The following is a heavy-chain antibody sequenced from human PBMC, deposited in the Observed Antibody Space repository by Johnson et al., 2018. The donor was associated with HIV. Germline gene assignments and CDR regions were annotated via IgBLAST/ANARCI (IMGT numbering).Heavy chain of an antibody. CDR1: GFTFSSYG. CDR3: ASDSHNFCTDAFDI. Sequence: QVQLVESGGGVVQPGRSLRLSCAASGFTFSSYGMHWVRQAPGKGLEWVAVISYDGSNKYYVDSVKGRFTISRDNAKNSLYLQMNSLRAEDTAVYYCASDSHNFCTDAFDIWGQGTMVTVSS. J-gene: IGHJ3*02. V-gene: IGHV3-30*03. D-gene: IGHD3-3*01. CDR2: ISYDGSNK.